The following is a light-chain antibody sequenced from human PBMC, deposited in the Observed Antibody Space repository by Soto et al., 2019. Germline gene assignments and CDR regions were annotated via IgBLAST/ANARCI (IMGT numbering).Light chain of an antibody. CDR3: SAYAGSIFVV. CDR1: SSDVGGYNY. J-gene: IGLJ2*01. Sequence: QSVLTQPPSASGSPGQSVTISCTGTSSDVGGYNYISWYLQHPGKAPKLIIYEVSKRPSGAPDRFSGSKSDNTASLTVSGLQAEDEADYYCSAYAGSIFVVFGGGTKLTVL. V-gene: IGLV2-8*01. CDR2: EVS.